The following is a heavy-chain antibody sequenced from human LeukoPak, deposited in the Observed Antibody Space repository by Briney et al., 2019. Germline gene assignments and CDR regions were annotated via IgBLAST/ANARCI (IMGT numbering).Heavy chain of an antibody. J-gene: IGHJ4*02. D-gene: IGHD1-26*01. CDR3: AKDLGRYRNNYFDY. Sequence: PGRSLRLSCAASGFTFSSYAMSWVRQAPGKGQEWVSAISGNGGNTYYADSVKGRFTISRDDSKNTLYLQMNSLRAEDTAVYYCAKDLGRYRNNYFDYWGQGTLVTASS. V-gene: IGHV3-23*01. CDR2: ISGNGGNT. CDR1: GFTFSSYA.